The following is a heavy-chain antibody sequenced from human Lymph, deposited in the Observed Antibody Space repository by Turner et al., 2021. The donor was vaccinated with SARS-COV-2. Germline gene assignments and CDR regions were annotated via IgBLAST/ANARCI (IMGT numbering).Heavy chain of an antibody. CDR3: AKGVRGAMIVVVIPYFDY. Sequence: EVQLLESGGGLVQPGGSLGLSWAASGFTFSSYAMSWVRQAPGKGLEWVSAIIVSGGDTYYADSVKGRFTISRDNSKNTLYLQMNSLRAEDTAVYYCAKGVRGAMIVVVIPYFDYWGQGTLVTVSS. V-gene: IGHV3-23*01. CDR1: GFTFSSYA. D-gene: IGHD3-22*01. J-gene: IGHJ4*02. CDR2: IIVSGGDT.